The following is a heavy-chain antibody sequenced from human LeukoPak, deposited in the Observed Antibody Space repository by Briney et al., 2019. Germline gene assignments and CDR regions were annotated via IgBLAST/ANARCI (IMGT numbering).Heavy chain of an antibody. D-gene: IGHD7-27*01. Sequence: GGSLRLSCAASGFTFSSYAMNWVRQAPGKGLEWVSALSGSGGMTYSADSVKGRFTISRDNSKNTLYLQMNSLRAEDTAVYYCARDLNWENYWGQGTLVSVSS. V-gene: IGHV3-23*01. CDR1: GFTFSSYA. CDR2: LSGSGGMT. J-gene: IGHJ4*02. CDR3: ARDLNWENY.